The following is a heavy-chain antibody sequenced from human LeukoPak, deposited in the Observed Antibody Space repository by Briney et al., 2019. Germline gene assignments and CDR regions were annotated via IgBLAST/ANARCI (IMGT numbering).Heavy chain of an antibody. CDR2: ISGSGGST. Sequence: GGSLRLSCVASGFTFTSYGMSWVRQAPGKGLEWVSAISGSGGSTYYADSVKGRFTISRDNSKNTLYLQMNSLRAEDTAVYYCAKAAMPYYYYYGMDVWGQGTTVTVSS. CDR1: GFTFTSYG. V-gene: IGHV3-23*01. CDR3: AKAAMPYYYYYGMDV. J-gene: IGHJ6*02. D-gene: IGHD2-2*01.